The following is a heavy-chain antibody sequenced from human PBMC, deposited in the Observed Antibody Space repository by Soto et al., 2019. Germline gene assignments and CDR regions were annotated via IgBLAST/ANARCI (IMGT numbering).Heavy chain of an antibody. Sequence: ASVKVSCKASGYTFTSYGISWVRQAPGQGLEWMGWISAYNGNTNYAQKLQGRVTMTTDTSTSTAYMELRSLRSDDTAVYFCARATLPYITIFGVVITDYYYYYYMDVWGKGTTVTVSS. CDR3: ARATLPYITIFGVVITDYYYYYYMDV. CDR2: ISAYNGNT. J-gene: IGHJ6*03. CDR1: GYTFTSYG. D-gene: IGHD3-3*01. V-gene: IGHV1-18*01.